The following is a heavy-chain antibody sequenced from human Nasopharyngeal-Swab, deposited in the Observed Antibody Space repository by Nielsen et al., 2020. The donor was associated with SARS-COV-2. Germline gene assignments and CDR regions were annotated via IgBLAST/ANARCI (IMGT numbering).Heavy chain of an antibody. V-gene: IGHV3-9*01. J-gene: IGHJ4*02. CDR2: ISWQSRNI. CDR1: GFTFDDYA. Sequence: SLKISCAASGFTFDDYAMHWVRQAPGKGLEWVSGISWQSRNIAYADSVKCRFTISRDNAKNSLILHINSLRTKDTAMYYCVKDRAAEGPYWSYFDYWGQGTPVTVSS. CDR3: VKDRAAEGPYWSYFDY. D-gene: IGHD6-13*01.